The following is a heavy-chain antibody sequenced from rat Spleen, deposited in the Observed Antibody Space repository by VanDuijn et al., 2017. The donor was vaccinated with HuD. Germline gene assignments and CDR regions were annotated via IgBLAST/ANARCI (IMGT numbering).Heavy chain of an antibody. V-gene: IGHV5-31*01. CDR1: GITFNNYW. Sequence: EVQLVESGGGLVQPGRSLKLSCVASGITFNNYWMTWIRQAPGKGLEWVASITNIGGTIYYADSVKGRFTMSRDNTKRTLFLQMDSLRSDDTATYYCAGAGYLRDWYFDFWGPGTMVTVSS. J-gene: IGHJ1*01. D-gene: IGHD2-2*01. CDR3: AGAGYLRDWYFDF. CDR2: ITNIGGTI.